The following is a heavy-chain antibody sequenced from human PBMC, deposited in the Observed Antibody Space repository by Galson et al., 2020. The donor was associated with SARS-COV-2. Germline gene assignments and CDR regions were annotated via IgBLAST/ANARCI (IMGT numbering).Heavy chain of an antibody. D-gene: IGHD2-21*01. V-gene: IGHV3-30*01. J-gene: IGHJ4*02. Sequence: GESLKISCAASGFIFSSYAMHWVRQAPGKGLDWVAVISYDGGETYSSDSVKGRFTISRDDSKDTLYLQMNSLTPEDTAMYYCAKARGGESYSGLGKWGQGTLVSVSS. CDR2: ISYDGGET. CDR1: GFIFSSYA. CDR3: AKARGGESYSGLGK.